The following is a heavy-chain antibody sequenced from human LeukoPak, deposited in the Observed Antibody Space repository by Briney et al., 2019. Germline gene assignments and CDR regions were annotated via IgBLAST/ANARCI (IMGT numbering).Heavy chain of an antibody. J-gene: IGHJ4*02. CDR1: GFNYSDYY. Sequence: GGSLRLSCEASGFNYSDYYVTWVRQAPGKGLEWVANINQDGTEKNYVDSVKGRFTISRDNAKKSLFLQMNNLRADDTAMYYCVRDVAYYGGNHYYWGPGTLVIVSS. CDR2: INQDGTEK. D-gene: IGHD4-23*01. V-gene: IGHV3-7*01. CDR3: VRDVAYYGGNHYY.